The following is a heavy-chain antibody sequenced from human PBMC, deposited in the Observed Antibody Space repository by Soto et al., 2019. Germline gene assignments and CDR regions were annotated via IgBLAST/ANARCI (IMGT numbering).Heavy chain of an antibody. Sequence: SETLSLTCTVSGDSISSYYWSWIRQPPGKGLEWIGYIYYSGSTNYNPSLKSRVTISVDTSKNQFSLKLSSVTAADTAVYYCARRYGSAFDYWGQGTLVTVSS. CDR1: GDSISSYY. D-gene: IGHD6-25*01. CDR2: IYYSGST. CDR3: ARRYGSAFDY. J-gene: IGHJ4*02. V-gene: IGHV4-59*08.